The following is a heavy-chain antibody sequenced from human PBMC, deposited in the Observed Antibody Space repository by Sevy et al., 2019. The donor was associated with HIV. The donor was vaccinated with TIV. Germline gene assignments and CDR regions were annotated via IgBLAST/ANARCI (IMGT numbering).Heavy chain of an antibody. CDR3: ARDPPCGGDSYYAYDAFDI. J-gene: IGHJ3*02. CDR2: ISAYNGNT. Sequence: ASVKVSCKASGYTFTSYGISWVRQAPGQGLEWMGWISAYNGNTNYAQKLQGRVTMTTDTSTSTAYMELRSLRSDDTAVYYCARDPPCGGDSYYAYDAFDIWGQGTMVTVSS. V-gene: IGHV1-18*01. D-gene: IGHD2-21*02. CDR1: GYTFTSYG.